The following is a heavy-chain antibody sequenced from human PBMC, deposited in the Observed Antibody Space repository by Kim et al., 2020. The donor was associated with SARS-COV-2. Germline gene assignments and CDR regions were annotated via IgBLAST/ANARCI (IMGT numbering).Heavy chain of an antibody. D-gene: IGHD2-15*01. V-gene: IGHV3-74*01. CDR3: VRLVVAAPFDF. J-gene: IGHJ4*02. Sequence: SYANSVKGRFTISRDNAKNTLYLQMNSLRAEDTAVYYCVRLVVAAPFDFWGQGTLVTVSS.